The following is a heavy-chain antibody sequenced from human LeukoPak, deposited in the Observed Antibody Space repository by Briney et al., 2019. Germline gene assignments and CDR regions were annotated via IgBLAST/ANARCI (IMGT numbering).Heavy chain of an antibody. V-gene: IGHV4-4*07. CDR1: GGSISSYY. Sequence: SETLSLTCTVSGGSISSYYWSWIRQPAGKGLEWIGRIYTSGSTNYNPSLKSRVTMSVDTSKNQFSLKLNSVTAADTAVYYCVRDGQGYSYGYDHWGQGTLVTVSS. CDR2: IYTSGST. D-gene: IGHD5-18*01. CDR3: VRDGQGYSYGYDH. J-gene: IGHJ5*02.